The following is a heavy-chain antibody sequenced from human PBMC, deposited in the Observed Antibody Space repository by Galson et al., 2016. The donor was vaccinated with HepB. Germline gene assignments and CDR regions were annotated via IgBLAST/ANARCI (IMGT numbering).Heavy chain of an antibody. CDR1: EFSFSYYG. CDR3: VKDTGAVKVADSTDAFDI. V-gene: IGHV3-30*18. J-gene: IGHJ3*02. D-gene: IGHD2-15*01. Sequence: SLRLSCAASEFSFSYYGMHWVRQTAGKGLEWVAVISYDGSNKYYADSVKGRFTISRGNSKNTLYLQMNSQRVEDTAVYYCVKDTGAVKVADSTDAFDIWGQGTMVTVSS. CDR2: ISYDGSNK.